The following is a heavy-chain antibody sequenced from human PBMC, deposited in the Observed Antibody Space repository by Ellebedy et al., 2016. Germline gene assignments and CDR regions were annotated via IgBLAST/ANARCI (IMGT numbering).Heavy chain of an antibody. D-gene: IGHD3-3*01. Sequence: GESLKISCRASGFTFSSYVMSWVRQAPGKGLEWVSAISGSGGSTYYADSVKGRFTISRDNSKNTLYLQMNSLRAEDTAVYYCAKDSTIFGVVIVINYGMDVWGQGTTVTVSS. CDR1: GFTFSSYV. CDR3: AKDSTIFGVVIVINYGMDV. CDR2: ISGSGGST. J-gene: IGHJ6*02. V-gene: IGHV3-23*01.